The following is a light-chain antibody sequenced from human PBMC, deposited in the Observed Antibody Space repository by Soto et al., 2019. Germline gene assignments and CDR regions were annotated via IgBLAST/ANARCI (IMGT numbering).Light chain of an antibody. J-gene: IGKJ4*01. CDR3: QHYGSTPLT. CDR1: QSVSSSY. V-gene: IGKV3-20*01. CDR2: GAS. Sequence: EIVLTQSPGTLSLSPGERATLSCRASQSVSSSYLAWHQKKPGQAPRLLIYGASSRATDIPDRFSGSGSGTDFTLTISRLEPEDFAVYYCQHYGSTPLTFGGGTKVDIK.